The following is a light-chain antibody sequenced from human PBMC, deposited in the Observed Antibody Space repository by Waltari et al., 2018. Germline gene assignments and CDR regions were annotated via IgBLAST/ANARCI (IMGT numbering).Light chain of an antibody. CDR1: SSDVGGYDL. CDR2: AVS. J-gene: IGLJ3*02. CDR3: CSYAGSRDCWV. V-gene: IGLV2-23*02. Sequence: QTALTQPASVSGSPGQSITISCTGTSSDVGGYDLVSWYQQHPGKAPKLIIYAVSERPSGLSNRVTGSKSGNTASLAISGLQAEEEAAYYCCSYAGSRDCWVFGGRTKRTVL.